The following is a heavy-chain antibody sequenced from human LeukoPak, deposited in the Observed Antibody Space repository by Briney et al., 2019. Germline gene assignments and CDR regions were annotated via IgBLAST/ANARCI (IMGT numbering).Heavy chain of an antibody. V-gene: IGHV3-48*01. D-gene: IGHD5-18*01. CDR3: ARELWSDNDY. J-gene: IGHJ4*02. CDR1: GFTFSSYS. CDR2: ISSSSSTI. Sequence: PGGSLRLSCAASGFTFSSYSMNWVRQAPGKGLEWVSYISSSSSTIYYADSVKGRFTISRDNAKNSLYLQMNSLRAEDTAVYYCARELWSDNDYWGQGTLVTVSS.